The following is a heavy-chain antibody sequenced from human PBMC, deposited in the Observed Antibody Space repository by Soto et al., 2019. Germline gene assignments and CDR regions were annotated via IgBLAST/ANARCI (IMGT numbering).Heavy chain of an antibody. CDR1: GFTFSSYS. Sequence: GSLRLSCAASGFTFSSYSMNWVRQAPGKGLEWVSSISSSSSYIYYADSVKGRFTISRDNAKNSLYLQMNSLRAEDTAVYYCARDLTSEYCTGCYYYMDVWGKGTTVNVS. J-gene: IGHJ6*03. CDR2: ISSSSSYI. CDR3: ARDLTSEYCTGCYYYMDV. D-gene: IGHD2-8*02. V-gene: IGHV3-21*01.